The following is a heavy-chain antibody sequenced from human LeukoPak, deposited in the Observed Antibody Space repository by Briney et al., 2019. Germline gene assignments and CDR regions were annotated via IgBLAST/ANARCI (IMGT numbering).Heavy chain of an antibody. CDR2: IIPIFGTA. CDR1: GGTFSSYA. CDR3: ARDLTYCTNGVCYRRDY. J-gene: IGHJ4*02. D-gene: IGHD2-8*01. Sequence: SVKVSCKASGGTFSSYAISWVRQAPEQGLEWMGGIIPIFGTANYAQKFQGRVTITTDESMSTAYMELSSLRSEDTAVYYCARDLTYCTNGVCYRRDYWGQGTLVTVSS. V-gene: IGHV1-69*05.